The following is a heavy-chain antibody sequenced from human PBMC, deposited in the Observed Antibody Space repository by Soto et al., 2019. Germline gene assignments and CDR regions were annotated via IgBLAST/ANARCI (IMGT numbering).Heavy chain of an antibody. CDR3: ARGGGSGSHAAYYYYGMDV. V-gene: IGHV4-30-4*01. D-gene: IGHD3-10*01. CDR2: IYYSGST. Sequence: QVQLQESGPGLVKPSQTLSLTCTVSGGSISSGDYYWSWIRQPPGKGLEWIGYIYYSGSTYYNPSLKSRVTISVDTSKNQFSLKLSSVTAADTAVYYCARGGGSGSHAAYYYYGMDVWGQGTTVTVSS. J-gene: IGHJ6*02. CDR1: GGSISSGDYY.